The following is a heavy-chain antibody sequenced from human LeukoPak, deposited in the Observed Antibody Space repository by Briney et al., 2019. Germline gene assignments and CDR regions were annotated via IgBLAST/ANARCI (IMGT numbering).Heavy chain of an antibody. CDR1: GFTFSDYY. V-gene: IGHV3-11*04. D-gene: IGHD4-11*01. J-gene: IGHJ4*02. Sequence: TGGSLRLSCAASGFTFSDYYMSWIRHAPGKGLEWVSYISSSGSTIYYADSVKGRFTISRDNAKNSLYLQMNSLRAEDTAVYYCARVRIPTVTTGVHYFDYWGQGTLVTVSS. CDR3: ARVRIPTVTTGVHYFDY. CDR2: ISSSGSTI.